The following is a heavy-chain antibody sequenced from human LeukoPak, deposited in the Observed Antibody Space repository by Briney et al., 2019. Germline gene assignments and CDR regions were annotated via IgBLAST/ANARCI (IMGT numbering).Heavy chain of an antibody. Sequence: SSETLSLTCTVSGGSISSYYWSWIRQPPGKGLEWIGYIYYSGSTNYNPSLKSRVTISVDTSKNQFSLKLSSVTAADTAVYYCARASYSGSYPYAFDIWGQGTMVTVSS. CDR3: ARASYSGSYPYAFDI. CDR2: IYYSGST. D-gene: IGHD1-26*01. CDR1: GGSISSYY. J-gene: IGHJ3*02. V-gene: IGHV4-59*12.